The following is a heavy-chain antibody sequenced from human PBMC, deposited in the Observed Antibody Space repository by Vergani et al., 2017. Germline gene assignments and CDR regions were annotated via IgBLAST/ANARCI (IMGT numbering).Heavy chain of an antibody. Sequence: QLQLQESGPGLVKPSETLSLTCTVSGGSISSSIYYWGWIRQPPGKGLEWIGRIYYSWSTYYNPSLKSRVTISVDTSNNQFSLKLSSVTAADTAVYYCARGYCTNGVCYSSPAFDIWGQGTMVTVSS. CDR3: ARGYCTNGVCYSSPAFDI. J-gene: IGHJ3*02. CDR2: IYYSWST. CDR1: GGSISSSIYY. D-gene: IGHD2-8*01. V-gene: IGHV4-39*07.